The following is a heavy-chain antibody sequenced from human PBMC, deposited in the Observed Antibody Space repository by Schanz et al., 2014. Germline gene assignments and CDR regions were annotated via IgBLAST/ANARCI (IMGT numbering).Heavy chain of an antibody. Sequence: EVQLVESGGGLVQPGRSLRLSCVASGFSFSTYGMTWVRQAPGKGLEWVSSISSSSMYIYQADSMRGRFTISRDNAKNSLYLQVNNLSAEDTAVYYCVRDKKGFVAVAGRAPFDYWGQGTLVTVSS. V-gene: IGHV3-21*01. CDR2: ISSSSMYI. D-gene: IGHD6-19*01. J-gene: IGHJ4*02. CDR3: VRDKKGFVAVAGRAPFDY. CDR1: GFSFSTYG.